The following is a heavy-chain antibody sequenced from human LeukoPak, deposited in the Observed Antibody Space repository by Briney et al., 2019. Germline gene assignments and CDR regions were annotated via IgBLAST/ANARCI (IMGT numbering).Heavy chain of an antibody. CDR1: GFTFSSYS. V-gene: IGHV3-21*01. J-gene: IGHJ6*02. D-gene: IGHD6-19*01. CDR3: ARDVGSSGWPTLPSGGMDV. CDR2: VSSSSSYI. Sequence: KPGGSLRLSCAASGFTFSSYSMNWVRQAPGKGLEWVSSVSSSSSYIYYADSVKGRFTISRDNAKNSLYLQMNSLRAEDTAVYYCARDVGSSGWPTLPSGGMDVWGQGTTVTVSS.